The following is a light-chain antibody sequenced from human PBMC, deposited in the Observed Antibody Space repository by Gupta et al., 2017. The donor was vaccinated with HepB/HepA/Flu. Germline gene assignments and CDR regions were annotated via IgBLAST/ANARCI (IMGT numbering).Light chain of an antibody. J-gene: IGKJ2*01. Sequence: DIQMTQSPSSLSASVGDRVTSTCRASQNISNSLNWYQHRPGKPPKLLIYAASKCQGGVTLRFSGTGAETDFTLTRIRRQYEDFTYYYGQHSSATYNFGQGTKVEIK. CDR2: AAS. CDR3: QHSSATYN. V-gene: IGKV1-39*01. CDR1: QNISNS.